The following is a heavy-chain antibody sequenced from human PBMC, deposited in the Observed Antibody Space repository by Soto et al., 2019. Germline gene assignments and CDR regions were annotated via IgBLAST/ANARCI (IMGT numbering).Heavy chain of an antibody. CDR1: GYTFTGYY. Sequence: GASVKVFCKASGYTFTGYYMHWVRQAPGQGLEWMGWINPNSGGTNYAQKFQGRVTMTRDTSISTAYMELSRLRSDDTAVYYCAKSSSSWYDGDYYYGMDVWGQGTTVTVSS. CDR3: AKSSSSWYDGDYYYGMDV. J-gene: IGHJ6*02. CDR2: INPNSGGT. V-gene: IGHV1-2*02. D-gene: IGHD6-13*01.